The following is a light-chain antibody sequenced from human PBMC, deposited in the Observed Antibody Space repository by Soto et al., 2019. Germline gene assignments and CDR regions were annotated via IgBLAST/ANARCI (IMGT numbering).Light chain of an antibody. J-gene: IGLJ2*01. V-gene: IGLV2-14*01. CDR1: ITDVGSSNY. CDR2: DVS. Sequence: QSALTQPASVSGSPGQSITISCTGTITDVGSSNYVSWYKQHTGKATKLMIYDVSNRPSGVSNRFSDSKSGNTASLTISGLQAEDEADYYCSSYTTTSTRVFGGGTKLTVL. CDR3: SSYTTTSTRV.